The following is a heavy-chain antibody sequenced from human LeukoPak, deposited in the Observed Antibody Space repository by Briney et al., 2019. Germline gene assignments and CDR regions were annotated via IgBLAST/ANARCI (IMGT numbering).Heavy chain of an antibody. V-gene: IGHV3-7*03. CDR3: AKASGEGVYYYYYMDV. CDR1: GFTFSSYW. D-gene: IGHD1-14*01. J-gene: IGHJ6*03. Sequence: GGSLRLSCAASGFTFSSYWMSWVRQAPGKGLEWVANIKQDGSEKYYVDSVKGRFTISRDNSKNTLYLQMNSLRAEDTAVYYCAKASGEGVYYYYYMDVWGKGTTVTVS. CDR2: IKQDGSEK.